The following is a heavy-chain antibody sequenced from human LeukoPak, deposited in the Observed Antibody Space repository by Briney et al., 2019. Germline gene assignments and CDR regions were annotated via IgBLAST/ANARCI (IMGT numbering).Heavy chain of an antibody. CDR2: IDGSGGST. CDR3: ARDADTAMANNYYYYMDV. CDR1: GFTFSSYG. D-gene: IGHD5-18*01. V-gene: IGHV3-23*01. J-gene: IGHJ6*03. Sequence: SGGSLRLSCAASGFTFSSYGMNWVRQAPGKGLEWVSIIDGSGGSTKYRDSVKGRFTISRDNSKNTLYLQMNSLRAEDTAVYYCARDADTAMANNYYYYMDVWGKGTTVTVSS.